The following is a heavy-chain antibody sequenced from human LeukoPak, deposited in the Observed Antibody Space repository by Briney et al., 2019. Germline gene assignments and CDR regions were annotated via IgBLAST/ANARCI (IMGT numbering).Heavy chain of an antibody. CDR2: ISWNSGSI. Sequence: GRSLRLSCAASGFTFDDYAMHWVRQAPGKGLEWVSGISWNSGSIGYADSVKGRFTISRDNAKNPLYLQMNSLRAEDTALYYCAKDRRRAVAGLFDYWGQGTLVTVSS. CDR3: AKDRRRAVAGLFDY. D-gene: IGHD6-19*01. CDR1: GFTFDDYA. J-gene: IGHJ4*02. V-gene: IGHV3-9*01.